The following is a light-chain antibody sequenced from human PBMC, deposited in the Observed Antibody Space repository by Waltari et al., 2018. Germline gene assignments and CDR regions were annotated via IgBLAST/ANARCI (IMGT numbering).Light chain of an antibody. J-gene: IGLJ2*01. Sequence: QSVLTQPPSASGTPGQRVTISCSGSSSNIGSNTVNWYQQLPGTAPKLLFYNNNRRPSGGPDRFSASKAGTSASLPISGLQSEDEADYYCATWDDSLNGVVFGGGTKLTVL. CDR3: ATWDDSLNGVV. CDR2: NNN. CDR1: SSNIGSNT. V-gene: IGLV1-44*01.